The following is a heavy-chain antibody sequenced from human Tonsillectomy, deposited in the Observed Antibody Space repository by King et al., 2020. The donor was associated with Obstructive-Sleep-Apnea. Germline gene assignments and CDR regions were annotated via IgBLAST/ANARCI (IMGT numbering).Heavy chain of an antibody. V-gene: IGHV6-1*01. CDR3: ARERDCSSTSCYDYYYYGMDV. CDR1: GDSVSSNSAA. J-gene: IGHJ6*02. Sequence: VQLQQSGRGLVKPSQTLSLTCAISGDSVSSNSAAWNWIRQSPSRGLEWLGRTYYRSKWYNDYALSVKSRIIINSDTSKNQFSLHLNSVTPEDTAVYYCARERDCSSTSCYDYYYYGMDVWGQGTTVTVSS. D-gene: IGHD2-2*01. CDR2: TYYRSKWYN.